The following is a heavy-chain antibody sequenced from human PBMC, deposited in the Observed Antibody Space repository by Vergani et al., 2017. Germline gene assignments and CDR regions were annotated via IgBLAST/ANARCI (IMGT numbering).Heavy chain of an antibody. V-gene: IGHV3-9*01. CDR1: GFTFSSYA. D-gene: IGHD3-16*01. CDR3: AKEGAYDYVWGSYFDY. Sequence: EVQLVESGGGLVQPGGSLRLSCSASGFTFSSYAMHWVRQAPGKGLEWVSGISWNSGSIGYADSVKGRFTISRDNAKNSLYLQMNSLRAEDTALYYCAKEGAYDYVWGSYFDYWGQGTLVTVSS. CDR2: ISWNSGSI. J-gene: IGHJ4*02.